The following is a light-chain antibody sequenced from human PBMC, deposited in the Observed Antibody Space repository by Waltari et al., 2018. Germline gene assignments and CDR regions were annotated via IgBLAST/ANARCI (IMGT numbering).Light chain of an antibody. Sequence: DVVMTQSPLSLSVTLGPPAFISCRSSDSLIHSDGHTYMNWFQQRPGQSPRRLIYKVSNRDSGVPDRFSGSGSDTDFTLKISRVEAEDVGVYYCMQGTHWPRTFGQGTKLEIK. CDR2: KVS. V-gene: IGKV2-30*02. CDR3: MQGTHWPRT. J-gene: IGKJ1*01. CDR1: DSLIHSDGHTY.